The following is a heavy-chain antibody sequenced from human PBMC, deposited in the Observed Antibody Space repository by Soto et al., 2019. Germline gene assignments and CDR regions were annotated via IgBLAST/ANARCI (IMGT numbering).Heavy chain of an antibody. CDR2: IHDSGST. Sequence: SETLSLTCTVSGGSISSGGHYWNWIRQYPGKGLEWIGYIHDSGSTYYNPSLKSRVIISLDSFKNLFSLKLTSVTAADTAVYFCASESQNLYYNFWSGYYNFWGQGTLVTVSS. J-gene: IGHJ4*02. CDR3: ASESQNLYYNFWSGYYNF. D-gene: IGHD3-3*01. V-gene: IGHV4-31*03. CDR1: GGSISSGGHY.